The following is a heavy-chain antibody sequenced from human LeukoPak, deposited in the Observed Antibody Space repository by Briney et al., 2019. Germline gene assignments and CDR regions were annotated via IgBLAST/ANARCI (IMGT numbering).Heavy chain of an antibody. J-gene: IGHJ4*02. Sequence: SETLSLTCTVSGGSISSHYWSWIRQPPGKGLEWIAYIYYSGSTNYNPSLKSRVTISADTSKNQFSLKLRSVTAADTAVYYCARSRDDSSGYYYLYYFDYWGQGTLVTVSS. CDR2: IYYSGST. CDR3: ARSRDDSSGYYYLYYFDY. V-gene: IGHV4-59*11. D-gene: IGHD3-22*01. CDR1: GGSISSHY.